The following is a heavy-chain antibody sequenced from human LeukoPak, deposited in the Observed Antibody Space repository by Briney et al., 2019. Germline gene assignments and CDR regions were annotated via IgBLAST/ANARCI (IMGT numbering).Heavy chain of an antibody. V-gene: IGHV1-69*05. J-gene: IGHJ3*02. Sequence: SVKVSCKASGGTFSSYAISWVRQAPGQGLEWMGGIIPIFGTANYAQKFQGRVTITTDESTSTAYMELSGLRSEDTAVYYCASPTPTSDYYYDSSGYYAFDIWGQGTMVTVSS. CDR1: GGTFSSYA. CDR2: IIPIFGTA. CDR3: ASPTPTSDYYYDSSGYYAFDI. D-gene: IGHD3-22*01.